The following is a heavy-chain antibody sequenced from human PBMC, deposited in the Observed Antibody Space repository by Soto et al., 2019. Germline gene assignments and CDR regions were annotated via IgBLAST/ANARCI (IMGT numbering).Heavy chain of an antibody. CDR1: GFTFSSYG. J-gene: IGHJ4*02. CDR3: AKDYYDSSGYYRPFDY. CDR2: ISYDGSNK. D-gene: IGHD3-22*01. V-gene: IGHV3-30*18. Sequence: GGSLRLSCAASGFTFSSYGMHWVRQAPGKGLERVAVISYDGSNKYYADSVKGRFTISRDNSKNTLYLQMNSLRAEDTAVYYRAKDYYDSSGYYRPFDYWGQGTLVTVSS.